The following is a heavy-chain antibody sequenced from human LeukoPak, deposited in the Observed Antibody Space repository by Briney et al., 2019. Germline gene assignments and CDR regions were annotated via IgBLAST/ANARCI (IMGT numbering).Heavy chain of an antibody. J-gene: IGHJ6*03. Sequence: GGSLRLSCAASGFTFSSYSMNWVRQALGKGLEWVSYISSSSSTIYYADSVKGRFTISRDNAKNSLYLQMNSLRAEDTAVYYCARLPVVPAAIIYYYYYYMDVWGKGTTVTVSS. D-gene: IGHD2-2*01. CDR1: GFTFSSYS. V-gene: IGHV3-48*01. CDR2: ISSSSSTI. CDR3: ARLPVVPAAIIYYYYYYMDV.